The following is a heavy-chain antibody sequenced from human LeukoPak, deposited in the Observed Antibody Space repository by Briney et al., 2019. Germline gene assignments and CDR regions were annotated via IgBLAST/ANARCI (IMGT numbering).Heavy chain of an antibody. CDR1: GFTFSYW. V-gene: IGHV3-74*01. D-gene: IGHD5-12*01. J-gene: IGHJ4*02. Sequence: GGSLRLSCAGTGFTFSYWMHWVRHAPGKGLVWVSCISGDGSSTFYADSVKGRFTISRDNAKNTLYLQMNSLRVEDTAVYYCTRGYSGYGNFDCWGQGTLVTVSS. CDR3: TRGYSGYGNFDC. CDR2: ISGDGSST.